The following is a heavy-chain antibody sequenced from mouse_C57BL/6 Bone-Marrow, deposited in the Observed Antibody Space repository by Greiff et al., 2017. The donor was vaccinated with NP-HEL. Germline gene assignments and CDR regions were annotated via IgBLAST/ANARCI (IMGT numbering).Heavy chain of an antibody. D-gene: IGHD2-3*01. J-gene: IGHJ3*01. CDR3: ARDGDDGYYAAWFAY. Sequence: VQLVESGGGLVKPGGSLKLSCAASGFTFSSYAMSWVRQTPEKRLEWVATISDGGSYTYYPDNVKGRFTISRDNAKNNLYLQMSHLKSEDTAMYYCARDGDDGYYAAWFAYWGQGTLVTVSA. CDR2: ISDGGSYT. V-gene: IGHV5-4*01. CDR1: GFTFSSYA.